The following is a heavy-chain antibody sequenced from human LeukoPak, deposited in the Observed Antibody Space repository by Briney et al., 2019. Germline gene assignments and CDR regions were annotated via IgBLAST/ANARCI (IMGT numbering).Heavy chain of an antibody. D-gene: IGHD2-21*02. V-gene: IGHV4-59*01. CDR3: ARYYCGGDCLPYYYYYMDV. CDR1: GGSISSYY. CDR2: IYYSGST. J-gene: IGHJ6*03. Sequence: SETLSLTCTVSGGSISSYYWSWIRQPPGKGLEWIGYIYYSGSTNYNPSLKSRVTISVDTSKNQFSLKLSSVTAADTAVYYCARYYCGGDCLPYYYYYMDVWGKGTTVTISS.